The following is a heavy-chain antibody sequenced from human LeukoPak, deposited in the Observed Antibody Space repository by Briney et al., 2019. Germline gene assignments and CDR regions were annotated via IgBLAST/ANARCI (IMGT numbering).Heavy chain of an antibody. Sequence: PGGSLRLSCAASGFTFSDYYMGWIRQAPGKGLEWVSYITPSGGTIYYADSVKGRFTISRDNAKSSLYLQMNSLSAEDTAVYYCARDPLGQCGSTSCYDYFDYWGQGTPVTVSS. CDR1: GFTFSDYY. CDR2: ITPSGGTI. D-gene: IGHD2-2*01. V-gene: IGHV3-11*01. CDR3: ARDPLGQCGSTSCYDYFDY. J-gene: IGHJ4*02.